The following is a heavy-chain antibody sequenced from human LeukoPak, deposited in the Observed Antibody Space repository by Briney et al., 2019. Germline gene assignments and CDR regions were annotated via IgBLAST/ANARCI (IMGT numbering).Heavy chain of an antibody. CDR1: GFTFSSYA. D-gene: IGHD2-21*01. Sequence: VGSLRLSCAASGFTFSSYAMSWVRQAPGKGLEWVSAISSSGGSTYYADSVKGRFTISRDNSKNTLYLQMNSLRAEDTAVYYCAKDFREGSVIFDYWGQGALVTVSS. V-gene: IGHV3-23*01. J-gene: IGHJ4*02. CDR3: AKDFREGSVIFDY. CDR2: ISSSGGST.